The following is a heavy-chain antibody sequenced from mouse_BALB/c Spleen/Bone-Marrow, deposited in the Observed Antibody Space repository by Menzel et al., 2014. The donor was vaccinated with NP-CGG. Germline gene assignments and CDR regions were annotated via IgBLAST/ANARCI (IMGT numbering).Heavy chain of an antibody. CDR2: IYPGDGDT. CDR3: ARVYYGNLDY. Sequence: QAQLQQSGAELVRPGSSVKISCKASGYEFSSYWMNWVKQRPGQGLEWIGQIYPGDGDTNYNGKFKGKATLTADKSSSTAYMQVSSLTSEDSAVYFCARVYYGNLDYWGQGPSVTVSS. J-gene: IGHJ4*01. V-gene: IGHV1-80*01. D-gene: IGHD2-1*01. CDR1: GYEFSSYW.